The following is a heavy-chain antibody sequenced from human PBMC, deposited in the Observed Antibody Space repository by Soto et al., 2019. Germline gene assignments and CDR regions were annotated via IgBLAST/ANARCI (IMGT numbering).Heavy chain of an antibody. Sequence: QVQLQESGPGLVKPSETLSLSCTVSGVSISNYYWSWIRQPPGKGLEWIGYISYTVRTNYNPSLKSQVTISVDTSKNQISLKLSSVTAADTAVYYCARQRYYGSGRPTWFDPWGQGTLVTVSS. CDR1: GVSISNYY. V-gene: IGHV4-59*08. CDR3: ARQRYYGSGRPTWFDP. CDR2: ISYTVRT. J-gene: IGHJ5*02. D-gene: IGHD3-10*01.